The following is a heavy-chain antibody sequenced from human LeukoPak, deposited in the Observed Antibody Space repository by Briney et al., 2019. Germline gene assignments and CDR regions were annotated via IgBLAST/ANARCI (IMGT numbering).Heavy chain of an antibody. Sequence: PGGSLRLSCAASGFTFSSYSMNWVRQAPGKGLEWVSSISSSSSYIYYADSVKGRFTISRDNAKNSLYLQMNSLRAEDTAVYYCARERRDSSSFDPWGQGTLVTVSS. J-gene: IGHJ5*02. CDR3: ARERRDSSSFDP. D-gene: IGHD6-13*01. V-gene: IGHV3-21*01. CDR1: GFTFSSYS. CDR2: ISSSSSYI.